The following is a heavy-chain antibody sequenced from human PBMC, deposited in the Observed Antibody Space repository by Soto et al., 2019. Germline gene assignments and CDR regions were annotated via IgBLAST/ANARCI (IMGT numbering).Heavy chain of an antibody. Sequence: QVQLVQSGAEVKKPGSSVKVSCKASGGTFSSYAISWVRQAPGQGLEWMGGIIPIFGTANYAQKFQGRVTITADESTSTAYMELSSLRSEDTAVYYCARGYCIXXXXXXXXXXXXGMDVWGQGTTVTVSS. CDR1: GGTFSSYA. CDR2: IIPIFGTA. V-gene: IGHV1-69*12. J-gene: IGHJ6*02. D-gene: IGHD2-2*01. CDR3: ARGYCIXXXXXXXXXXXXGMDV.